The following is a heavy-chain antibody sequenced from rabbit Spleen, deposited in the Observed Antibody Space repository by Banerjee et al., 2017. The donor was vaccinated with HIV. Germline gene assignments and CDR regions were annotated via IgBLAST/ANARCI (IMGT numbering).Heavy chain of an antibody. V-gene: IGHV1S7*01. D-gene: IGHD1-1*01. CDR1: GFDFSSDY. Sequence: QLKETGGGLVQPGGSLTLSCKASGFDFSSDYMSWVRQAPGKGLEWIGYIVPIFGVTYYANWVNGRFTISSHNAQNTLFLQLNSLTAADTATYFCARDWKGGDSGYGEMDLWGPGTLVTVS. CDR3: ARDWKGGDSGYGEMDL. J-gene: IGHJ4*01. CDR2: IVPIFGVT.